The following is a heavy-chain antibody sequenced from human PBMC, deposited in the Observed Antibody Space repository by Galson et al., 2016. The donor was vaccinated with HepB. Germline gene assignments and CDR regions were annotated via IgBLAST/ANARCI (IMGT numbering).Heavy chain of an antibody. CDR2: IYDTETP. CDR1: GGSISNGGYY. J-gene: IGHJ3*01. CDR3: ARPTSGDAFDF. Sequence: TLSLTCSVSGGSISNGGYYWSWIRQRPGRDLEWIGYIYDTETPYYTPSLKGRVSFSVDTSKNQFSLKLTSVTAADTAMYYCARPTSGDAFDFWGRGTKVTVS. V-gene: IGHV4-31*03. D-gene: IGHD1-1*01.